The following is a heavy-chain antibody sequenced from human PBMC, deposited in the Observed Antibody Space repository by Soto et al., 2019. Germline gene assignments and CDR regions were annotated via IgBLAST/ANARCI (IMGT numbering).Heavy chain of an antibody. CDR3: ARVPRRMYCSGGSCYSAAFDI. CDR1: GGTFSSYA. Sequence: ASVKVSCKASGGTFSSYAISWVRQAPGQGLEWMGGIIPIFGTANYAQKFQGRVTITADESTSTAYMELSSLRSEDTAVYYCARVPRRMYCSGGSCYSAAFDIWGQGTMVTVSS. J-gene: IGHJ3*02. V-gene: IGHV1-69*13. CDR2: IIPIFGTA. D-gene: IGHD2-15*01.